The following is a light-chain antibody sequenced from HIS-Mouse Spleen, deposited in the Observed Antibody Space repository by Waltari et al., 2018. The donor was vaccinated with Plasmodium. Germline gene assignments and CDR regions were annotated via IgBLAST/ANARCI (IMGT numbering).Light chain of an antibody. CDR3: QQYNSYPLT. J-gene: IGKJ4*01. V-gene: IGKV1-16*02. Sequence: DIQMTQSPSSLSASVGDRVTITWRASQGIGNYLAWIQQKPGKAPKSLIHAASSLQSGVPSKFSGSGSGTDFTLPISSLQPEDFATYYCQQYNSYPLTFGGGTKVEIK. CDR1: QGIGNY. CDR2: AAS.